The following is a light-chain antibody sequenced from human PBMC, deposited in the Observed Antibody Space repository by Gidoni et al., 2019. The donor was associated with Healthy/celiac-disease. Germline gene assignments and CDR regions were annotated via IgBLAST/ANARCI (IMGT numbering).Light chain of an antibody. CDR3: QQRSPYT. Sequence: EIVLTQSPATLSLSPGERATLSCRASQSVSSYLAWYQQKPGQAPRLLIYDASNRATGSPARFRGSGSGTDFTLTISSLEPEDFAVYYCQQRSPYTCGQGTKLEIK. CDR2: DAS. CDR1: QSVSSY. V-gene: IGKV3-11*01. J-gene: IGKJ2*01.